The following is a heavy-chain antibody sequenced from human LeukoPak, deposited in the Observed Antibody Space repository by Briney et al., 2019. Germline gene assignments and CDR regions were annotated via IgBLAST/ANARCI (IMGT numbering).Heavy chain of an antibody. D-gene: IGHD1-26*01. CDR3: ARGGPGIVGAKYYFDY. V-gene: IGHV5-51*01. CDR2: IYPGDSGT. Sequence: PGESLKISCKGSGYSFTSYWIGWVRQMPGKGLEWMGIIYPGDSGTRYSPSFQGQVTISADKSISTAYLQWSSLKASDTAMYYCARGGPGIVGAKYYFDYWGQGTLVTVSS. J-gene: IGHJ4*02. CDR1: GYSFTSYW.